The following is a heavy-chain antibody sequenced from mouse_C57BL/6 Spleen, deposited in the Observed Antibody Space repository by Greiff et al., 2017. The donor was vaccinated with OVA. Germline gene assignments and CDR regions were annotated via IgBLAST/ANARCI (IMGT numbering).Heavy chain of an antibody. D-gene: IGHD1-1*01. CDR2: INPNNGGT. J-gene: IGHJ4*01. Sequence: VQLQQSGPELVKPGASVKIPCKASGYTFTDYNMDWVKQSPGKSLEWIGDINPNNGGTIYNQKFKGKATLTVDKSSSTAYMELRSLTSEDTAVYYCARSRYAPYYYAMDYWGQGTSVTVSS. CDR3: ARSRYAPYYYAMDY. V-gene: IGHV1-18*01. CDR1: GYTFTDYN.